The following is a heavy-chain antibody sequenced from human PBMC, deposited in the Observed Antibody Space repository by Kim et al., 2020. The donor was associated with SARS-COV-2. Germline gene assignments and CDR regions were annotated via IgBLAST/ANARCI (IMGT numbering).Heavy chain of an antibody. CDR1: GFTFSSYG. Sequence: GGSLRLSCAASGFTFSSYGMHWVRQAPGKGLEWVAAIWNDGSNKYYADSVKGRFTISRDNSKNTLYLQMNSLRAEDTAVYYCAKDDSSSWYGAFDIWGQGAMVTVSS. D-gene: IGHD6-13*01. CDR2: IWNDGSNK. V-gene: IGHV3-33*06. J-gene: IGHJ3*02. CDR3: AKDDSSSWYGAFDI.